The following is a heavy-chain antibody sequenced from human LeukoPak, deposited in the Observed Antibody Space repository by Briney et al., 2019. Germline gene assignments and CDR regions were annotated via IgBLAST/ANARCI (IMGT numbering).Heavy chain of an antibody. D-gene: IGHD6-19*01. V-gene: IGHV3-48*01. CDR3: ASSFPTRGLGEFDY. J-gene: IGHJ4*02. CDR2: ISSSSSTI. CDR1: GFTFSSYS. Sequence: GGSLGLSCAASGFTFSSYSMNWVRQAPGKGLEWVSYISSSSSTIYYADSVKGRFTISRDNAKNSLYLQMNSLRAEDTAVYYCASSFPTRGLGEFDYWGQGTLVTVSS.